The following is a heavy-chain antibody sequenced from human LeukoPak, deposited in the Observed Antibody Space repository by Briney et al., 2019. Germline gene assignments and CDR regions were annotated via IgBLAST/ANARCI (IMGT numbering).Heavy chain of an antibody. CDR1: GFTFSSYG. D-gene: IGHD2-21*02. CDR3: AKDTTAYCGGDSQSPVDY. J-gene: IGHJ4*02. Sequence: GGSLRLSCAASGFTFSSYGMHWVRQAPGKGLEWVAVIWYDGSNKYYADSVKGRFTISRDNSKNTLYLQMNSLRAEDTAVYYCAKDTTAYCGGDSQSPVDYWGQGTLVTVSS. CDR2: IWYDGSNK. V-gene: IGHV3-33*06.